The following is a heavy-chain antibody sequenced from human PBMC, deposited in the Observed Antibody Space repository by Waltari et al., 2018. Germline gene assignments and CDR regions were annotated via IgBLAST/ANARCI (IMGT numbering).Heavy chain of an antibody. CDR2: IFHSGST. V-gene: IGHV4-38-2*01. CDR3: ARHSSSPYFDY. D-gene: IGHD6-6*01. J-gene: IGHJ4*02. Sequence: QVQLQESGPGLVKTSETLSLTCAIPGYSISSGYYRGWIRQPPGKGLEWIGSIFHSGSTYYNPSLKSRLTISTDTSKNQFSLKLYSVTAADTAVYYCARHSSSPYFDYWGQGTLVPVSS. CDR1: GYSISSGYY.